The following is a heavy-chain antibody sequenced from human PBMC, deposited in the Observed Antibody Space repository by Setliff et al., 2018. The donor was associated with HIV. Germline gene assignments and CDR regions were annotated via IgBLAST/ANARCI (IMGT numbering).Heavy chain of an antibody. CDR2: IKQDGSEK. Sequence: GSLRLSFAASGFTFSTYWMSWVRQAPGKGLEWVANIKQDGSEKYYVDSVKGRFTISRDNAKNSLYLQMNSLRAEDTAVYYCASVLRYYGSGSYPFGYWGQGTLVTVSS. CDR1: GFTFSTYW. J-gene: IGHJ4*02. V-gene: IGHV3-7*01. CDR3: ASVLRYYGSGSYPFGY. D-gene: IGHD3-10*01.